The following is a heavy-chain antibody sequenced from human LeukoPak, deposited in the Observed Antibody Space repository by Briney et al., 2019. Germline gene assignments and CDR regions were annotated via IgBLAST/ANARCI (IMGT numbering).Heavy chain of an antibody. CDR2: MNPNSGNT. Sequence: ATVKVSCKASGYTFTGYYMHWVRQAPGQGLEWVGWMNPNSGNTGYAQKFQGRVTMTRNTSISTAYMELSSLRSEDTAVYYCARLGDTSGYYYGAFDIWGRGTMVTVSS. D-gene: IGHD3-22*01. J-gene: IGHJ3*02. V-gene: IGHV1-8*02. CDR1: GYTFTGYY. CDR3: ARLGDTSGYYYGAFDI.